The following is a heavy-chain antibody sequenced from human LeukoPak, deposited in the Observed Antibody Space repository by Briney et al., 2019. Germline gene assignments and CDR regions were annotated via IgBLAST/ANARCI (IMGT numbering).Heavy chain of an antibody. CDR1: GDTFSSYA. J-gene: IGHJ4*02. V-gene: IGHV1-69*04. CDR3: ARDGYNPTPLRD. Sequence: SVKVSCKASGDTFSSYAINWVRPAPGQGLEWMGRIIPIFGIANYAQKFQGRVTITADKSTSTAYMELSSLRSEDTAVYYCARDGYNPTPLRDWGQGTLVTVSS. CDR2: IIPIFGIA. D-gene: IGHD5-24*01.